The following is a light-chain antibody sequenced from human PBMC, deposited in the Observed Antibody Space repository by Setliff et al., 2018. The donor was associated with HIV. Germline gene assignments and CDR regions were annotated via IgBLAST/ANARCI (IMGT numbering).Light chain of an antibody. CDR1: SSNIGAGYD. CDR2: DNN. J-gene: IGLJ2*01. CDR3: GTWDSSLSAVL. Sequence: QSALTQPPSVSGAPGQRVTISCTGSSSNIGAGYDVHWYQQLPGTAPKLLIYDNNQRPSGIPDRFSGSKSGTSVTLGITGLQTGDEADYYCGTWDSSLSAVLFGGGTK. V-gene: IGLV1-51*01.